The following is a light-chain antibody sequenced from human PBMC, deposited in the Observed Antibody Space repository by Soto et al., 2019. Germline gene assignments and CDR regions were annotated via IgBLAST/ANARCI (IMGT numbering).Light chain of an antibody. V-gene: IGKV3-20*01. CDR1: QSVSSY. CDR2: AAS. Sequence: TQSPSSLSASVVDRISITCRASQSVSSYLNWYQQQPGQAPRLLIYAASRRATGIPDRFSGGGSGTDFTLTISRLEPEDIAVFYCQQYAESPITFGQGTRLEIK. CDR3: QQYAESPIT. J-gene: IGKJ5*01.